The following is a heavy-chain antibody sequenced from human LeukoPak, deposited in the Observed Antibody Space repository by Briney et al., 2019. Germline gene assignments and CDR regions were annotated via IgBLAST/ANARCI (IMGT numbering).Heavy chain of an antibody. J-gene: IGHJ5*02. Sequence: SETLSLTCTVSGGSISSYYWNWIRQPPGKGLEWIGHIHFSGNTNYNPSLKSRVTISLDSANNQFSLRLISVTAADTAVYYCARRVQMSSASATSDTWLDPWGQGTLVSVSP. CDR2: IHFSGNT. V-gene: IGHV4-59*01. CDR1: GGSISSYY. CDR3: ARRVQMSSASATSDTWLDP. D-gene: IGHD3-10*01.